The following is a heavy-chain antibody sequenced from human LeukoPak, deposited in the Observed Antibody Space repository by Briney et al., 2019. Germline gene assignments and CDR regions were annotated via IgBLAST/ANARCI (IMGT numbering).Heavy chain of an antibody. Sequence: SETLSLTCAVAGYSISSGYYWGWIRQPPGKGLEWIGSIYHSGSTYYNPSLKSRVTISVDTSKNQFSLQLSSVTAADTAVYYCAREIYCSSTSCQGYYYMDVWGKGTTVTVSS. CDR3: AREIYCSSTSCQGYYYMDV. CDR1: GYSISSGYY. CDR2: IYHSGST. D-gene: IGHD2-2*01. V-gene: IGHV4-38-2*02. J-gene: IGHJ6*03.